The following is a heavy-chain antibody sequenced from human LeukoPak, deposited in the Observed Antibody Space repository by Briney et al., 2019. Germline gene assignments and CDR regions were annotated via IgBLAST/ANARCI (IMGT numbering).Heavy chain of an antibody. CDR1: GGSISGYY. CDR2: IYYSGST. CDR3: ARILRGYSYGWVDY. J-gene: IGHJ4*02. D-gene: IGHD5-18*01. Sequence: SETLSLTCTVSGGSISGYYWSCIRQPPGEGLECIVYIYYSGSTTYNPSLKSRVTISVDTSKNQFSLKLSSVTAADTAVYYCARILRGYSYGWVDYWGQGTLVTVSS. V-gene: IGHV4-59*01.